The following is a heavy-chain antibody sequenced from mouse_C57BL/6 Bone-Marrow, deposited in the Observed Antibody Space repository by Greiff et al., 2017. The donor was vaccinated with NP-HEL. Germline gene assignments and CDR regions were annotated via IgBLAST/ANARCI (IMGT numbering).Heavy chain of an antibody. CDR3: ARGGLGRGDFDY. CDR1: GYTFTSYW. Sequence: QVQLQQPGAELVKPGASVKLSCKASGYTFTSYWMHWVKQRPGQGLEWIGMIHPSSGCTNYNEKFKNKATLTVDKSSSTAYMQLSSLTSEDSAVYYCARGGLGRGDFDYWGQGTTLTVSA. D-gene: IGHD4-1*01. J-gene: IGHJ2*01. CDR2: IHPSSGCT. V-gene: IGHV1-64*01.